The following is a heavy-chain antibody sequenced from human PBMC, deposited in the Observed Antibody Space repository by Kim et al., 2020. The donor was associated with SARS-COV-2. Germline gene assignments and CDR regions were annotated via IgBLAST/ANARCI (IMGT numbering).Heavy chain of an antibody. CDR3: AGGSGYDSNYYYYGMDV. V-gene: IGHV4-39*01. J-gene: IGHJ6*02. CDR1: GGSISSSSYY. D-gene: IGHD5-12*01. CDR2: IYYSGST. Sequence: SETLSLTCTVSGGSISSSSYYWGWIRQPPGKGLEWIGSIYYSGSTYYNPSLKSRVTISVDTSKNQFSLKLSSVTAADTAVYYCAGGSGYDSNYYYYGMDVWGQGTTVTVSS.